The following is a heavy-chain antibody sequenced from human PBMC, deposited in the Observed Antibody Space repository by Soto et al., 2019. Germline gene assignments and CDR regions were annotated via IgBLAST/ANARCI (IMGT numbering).Heavy chain of an antibody. CDR1: GDSVSSNSAG. CDR2: TYYRSKWYN. Sequence: QVQLQQSGPGLVKPSQTLSLTCDISGDSVSSNSAGWNWIRQTPSRGLEWLGRTYYRSKWYNNYAVSVKSRVSVNPDTAKNQFPLQLNSVTPEDTAVYYCARGSWDDVSGHYSMDVWGKGTTVTVSS. D-gene: IGHD1-1*01. CDR3: ARGSWDDVSGHYSMDV. V-gene: IGHV6-1*01. J-gene: IGHJ6*03.